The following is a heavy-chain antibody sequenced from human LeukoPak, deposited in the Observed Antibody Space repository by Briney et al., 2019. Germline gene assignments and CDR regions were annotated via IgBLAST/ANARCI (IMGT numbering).Heavy chain of an antibody. D-gene: IGHD6-13*01. V-gene: IGHV3-64D*06. Sequence: GSLRLSCSASGFIFSPYAMHWVRQAPGKGLEYVSSISSEGKTTYYADSVKGRFTISRDNSKNTLYLQMSSLRPEDTAVYYCVKDRWVDHWGQGTLVTVSS. CDR2: ISSEGKTT. CDR1: GFIFSPYA. CDR3: VKDRWVDH. J-gene: IGHJ4*02.